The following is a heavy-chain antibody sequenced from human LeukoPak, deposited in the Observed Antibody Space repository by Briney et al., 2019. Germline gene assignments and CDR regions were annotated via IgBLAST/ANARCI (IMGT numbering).Heavy chain of an antibody. V-gene: IGHV3-43*02. J-gene: IGHJ6*02. Sequence: GGSLRLSCAASGFTFDDYAMHWVRQAPGKGLEWVSLISGDGGSTYYADSVKGRFTISRDNSKNSLYLQMNSLRTEDTALYYCAASLRYSSSWYDYYYYSMDVWGQGTTVTVSS. D-gene: IGHD6-13*01. CDR3: AASLRYSSSWYDYYYYSMDV. CDR1: GFTFDDYA. CDR2: ISGDGGST.